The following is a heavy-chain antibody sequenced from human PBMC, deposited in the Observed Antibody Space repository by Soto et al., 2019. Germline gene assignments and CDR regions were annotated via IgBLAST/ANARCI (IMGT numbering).Heavy chain of an antibody. J-gene: IGHJ4*02. V-gene: IGHV4-39*07. D-gene: IGHD6-19*01. CDR2: IYYSGST. CDR3: ARVAVAGTRFDF. Sequence: WGWIRQPPGKGLEWIGSIYYSGSTYYNPSLKSRVTVSVDTSKNQFSLKLSSVTAADTAVYYCARVAVAGTRFDFWGQGTLVTV.